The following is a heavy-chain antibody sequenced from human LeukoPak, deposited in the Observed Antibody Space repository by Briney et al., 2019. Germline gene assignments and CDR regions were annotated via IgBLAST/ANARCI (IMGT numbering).Heavy chain of an antibody. CDR1: GFTFSTYG. CDR3: ARDSITGDNSLDF. V-gene: IGHV3-33*05. J-gene: IGHJ4*02. CDR2: ITNDGNYE. Sequence: GGSLRLSCAASGFTFSTYGMHWVRQAPGKDLEWVAVITNDGNYEKYADAVRGRFTISRDNSKNTLYLQMNSLSAEDTAVYYCARDSITGDNSLDFWGRGTLVTVSS. D-gene: IGHD7-27*01.